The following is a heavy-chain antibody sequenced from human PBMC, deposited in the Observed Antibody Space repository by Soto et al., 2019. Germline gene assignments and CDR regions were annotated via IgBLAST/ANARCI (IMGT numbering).Heavy chain of an antibody. Sequence: ASVKVSCKASGYTFTSYAMHWVRQAPGQRLEWMGWINAGNGSTDYADSVKGRFTISRDNSKNTVYLQMSSLRVEDTAVYYCVKGEYYYDSSGYYPFDYWGQGTLVTVSS. D-gene: IGHD3-22*01. V-gene: IGHV1-3*01. CDR3: VKGEYYYDSSGYYPFDY. CDR1: GYTFTSYA. CDR2: INAGNGST. J-gene: IGHJ4*02.